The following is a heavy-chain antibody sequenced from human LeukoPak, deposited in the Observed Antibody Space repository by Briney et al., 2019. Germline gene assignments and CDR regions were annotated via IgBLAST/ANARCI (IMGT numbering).Heavy chain of an antibody. V-gene: IGHV3-7*01. CDR3: ARNVDTAMVTLYNWFDL. J-gene: IGHJ5*02. CDR2: IKQDGSAK. Sequence: GGSLRLSCAASGFTFSSYWMSWVRQAPGKGLEWVANIKQDGSAKYYVGSVKGRFTISSDTAKNSLYLQMNSLRAEDTAVYYCARNVDTAMVTLYNWFDLWGQGTLVTVSS. D-gene: IGHD5-18*01. CDR1: GFTFSSYW.